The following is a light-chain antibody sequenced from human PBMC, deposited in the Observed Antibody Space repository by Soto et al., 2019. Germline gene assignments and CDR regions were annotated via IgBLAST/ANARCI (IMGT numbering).Light chain of an antibody. V-gene: IGKV3-11*01. J-gene: IGKJ5*01. Sequence: EVVFTQSPVPLSLSPGERATLSCRASQSFRGLLAWYQQKPGQVPRLLIYDAYNRATGIPPRFSGSGSGTDFTLTISSLEPEDSAVYYCQQRHMWPITFGQGTRLEIK. CDR1: QSFRGL. CDR2: DAY. CDR3: QQRHMWPIT.